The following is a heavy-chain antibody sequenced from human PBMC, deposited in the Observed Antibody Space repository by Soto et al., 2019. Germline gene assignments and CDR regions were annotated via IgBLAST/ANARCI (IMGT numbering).Heavy chain of an antibody. CDR1: GYTFTSYA. D-gene: IGHD5-12*01. CDR2: INAGNGNT. CDR3: ARGIAGATTITGY. Sequence: QVQLVQSGAEVKKPGASVKVSCKASGYTFTSYAMHWVRQAPGQRLEWMGWINAGNGNTKYSQKFQGRVTITRDTSASTAYMALSSLRSEDTAVYYCARGIAGATTITGYWGQGTLVTVSS. J-gene: IGHJ4*02. V-gene: IGHV1-3*01.